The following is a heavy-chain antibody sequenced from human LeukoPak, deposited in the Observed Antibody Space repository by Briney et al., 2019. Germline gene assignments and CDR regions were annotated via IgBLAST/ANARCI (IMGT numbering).Heavy chain of an antibody. CDR2: FNPEDGET. Sequence: ASVKVSCKVSGYIFTELSMHWVRQAPGQGLEWMGGFNPEDGETFYAQKFQGRVNMTEDTSTDAAYMELSSLSYDDTAVYYCATDGAGDYLNHWGQGTLVTVSS. D-gene: IGHD4-17*01. CDR1: GYIFTELS. CDR3: ATDGAGDYLNH. V-gene: IGHV1-24*01. J-gene: IGHJ4*02.